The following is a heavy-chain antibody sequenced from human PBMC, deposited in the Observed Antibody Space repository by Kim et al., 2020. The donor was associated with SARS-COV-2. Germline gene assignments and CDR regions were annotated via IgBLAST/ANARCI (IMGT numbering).Heavy chain of an antibody. CDR3: AKSGGWLEY. J-gene: IGHJ4*02. D-gene: IGHD3-16*01. CDR2: T. V-gene: IGHV3-23*01. Sequence: TYYAESVKDRFTIYRYKSKNMLYLQRNSLGAEDTAVYDCAKSGGWLEYWGQGTLVTVSS.